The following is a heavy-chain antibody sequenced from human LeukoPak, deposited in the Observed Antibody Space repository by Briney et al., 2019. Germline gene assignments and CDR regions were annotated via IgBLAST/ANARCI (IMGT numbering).Heavy chain of an antibody. D-gene: IGHD1-14*01. J-gene: IGHJ3*02. CDR2: VYTSEST. CDR3: ARGTGNAFDI. Sequence: SQTLSLTCTVAGGSISSGSYDWSWIRQPAGKGLDWIGRVYTSESTNYNSSLKSRVTISVDTSKNQFSLKLTSVTAADTAVYYCARGTGNAFDIWGQGTMVTVSS. CDR1: GGSISSGSYD. V-gene: IGHV4-61*02.